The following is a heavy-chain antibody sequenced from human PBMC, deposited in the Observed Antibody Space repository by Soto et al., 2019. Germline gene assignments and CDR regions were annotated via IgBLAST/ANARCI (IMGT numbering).Heavy chain of an antibody. Sequence: ASVKVSCKASGYTFTGYYMHWVRRAPGQGLEWMGWINPNSGGINYEEKFQGRVTMTRDTSISTAYMELSSLRSEDTAVYYCAREPAYYYGSGPQDKLYYYYYGMDVWGQGTTVTVSS. J-gene: IGHJ6*02. V-gene: IGHV1-2*02. CDR1: GYTFTGYY. CDR2: INPNSGGI. CDR3: AREPAYYYGSGPQDKLYYYYYGMDV. D-gene: IGHD3-10*01.